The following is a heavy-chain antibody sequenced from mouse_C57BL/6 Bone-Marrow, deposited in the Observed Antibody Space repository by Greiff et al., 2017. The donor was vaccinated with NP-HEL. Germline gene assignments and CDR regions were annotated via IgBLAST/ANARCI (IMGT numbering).Heavy chain of an antibody. J-gene: IGHJ2*01. Sequence: QVQLKESGAELVKPGASVKISCKASGYAFSSYWMNWVKQRPGKGLEWIGQIYPGDGDTNYNGKFKGKATLTADKSSSTAYMQLSSLTSEDSAVYFCARSDYYGGDYWGQGTTLTVSS. V-gene: IGHV1-80*01. D-gene: IGHD1-1*01. CDR3: ARSDYYGGDY. CDR1: GYAFSSYW. CDR2: IYPGDGDT.